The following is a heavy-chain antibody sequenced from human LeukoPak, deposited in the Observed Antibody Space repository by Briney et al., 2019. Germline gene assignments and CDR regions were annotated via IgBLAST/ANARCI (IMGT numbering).Heavy chain of an antibody. D-gene: IGHD1-26*01. J-gene: IGHJ4*02. CDR2: VDPERGET. CDR3: ARDQRGFDY. Sequence: GASVKVSCKTSGYTFSDCYINWVQQAPGQRLEWMGRVDPERGETTYAEKFQDGLTISADTSTDTTYMELSGLRTDDTAVYYCARDQRGFDYWGQGTLVTVSS. V-gene: IGHV1-69-2*01. CDR1: GYTFSDCY.